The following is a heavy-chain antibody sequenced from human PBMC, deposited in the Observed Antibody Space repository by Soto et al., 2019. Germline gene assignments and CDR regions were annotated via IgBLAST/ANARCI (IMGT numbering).Heavy chain of an antibody. CDR2: FYYSGST. CDR1: GGSISGYY. Sequence: ETLSLTCTVSGGSISGYYWSWIRQPPGKGLEWIGYFYYSGSTNYNPSLKSRVTISLNTSKTQFSLKLSSVTAADTAVYYCARHRTPYDFIDYWGQGTLVTVSS. J-gene: IGHJ4*02. CDR3: ARHRTPYDFIDY. D-gene: IGHD3-3*01. V-gene: IGHV4-59*08.